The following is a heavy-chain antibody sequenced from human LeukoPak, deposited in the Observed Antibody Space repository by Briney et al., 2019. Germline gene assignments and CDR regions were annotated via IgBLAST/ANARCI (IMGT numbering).Heavy chain of an antibody. CDR2: IYHSGST. J-gene: IGHJ4*02. CDR1: HYSISSNYY. CDR3: ARLYRNKFDY. V-gene: IGHV4-38-2*02. D-gene: IGHD1-14*01. Sequence: PSETLSLTCTVSHYSISSNYYWGWIRQPPGKGLEWIGSIYHSGSTYYNPSLKSRVTISVDTSKNQFSLKLSSVTAADTAVYYCARLYRNKFDYWGQGTLVTVSS.